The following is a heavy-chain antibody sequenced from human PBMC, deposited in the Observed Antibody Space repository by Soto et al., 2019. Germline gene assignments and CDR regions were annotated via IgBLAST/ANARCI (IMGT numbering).Heavy chain of an antibody. CDR3: ARGAYDFPLRFDP. J-gene: IGHJ5*02. Sequence: SETLSLTCTVSGGSIRSGGYYWSWIRQHPGKGLEWIGYIYYSGNTYYNPSLKSRVTVSVDTSKNQFSLKLNSVTAADTAVYYCARGAYDFPLRFDPWGQGTLVTVSS. V-gene: IGHV4-31*03. CDR1: GGSIRSGGYY. CDR2: IYYSGNT. D-gene: IGHD5-12*01.